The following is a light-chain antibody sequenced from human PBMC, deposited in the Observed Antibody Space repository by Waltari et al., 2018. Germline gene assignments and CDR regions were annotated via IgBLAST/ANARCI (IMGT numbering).Light chain of an antibody. CDR1: QSVSNY. CDR2: AAS. Sequence: DIQMTQSPPSLSASVGDRVTITCRARQSVSNYLSWYQQKPGKAPKLLIYAASSLESGVPSRFTGSGAGTDFTLTISSLQSEDFATYYCQQTYTTPLTFGGGTTVEIK. CDR3: QQTYTTPLT. J-gene: IGKJ4*01. V-gene: IGKV1-39*01.